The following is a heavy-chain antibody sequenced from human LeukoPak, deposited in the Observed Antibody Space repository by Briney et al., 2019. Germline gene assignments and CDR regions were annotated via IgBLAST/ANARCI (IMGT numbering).Heavy chain of an antibody. Sequence: SETLSLTCAVPGGSISSGGYSWSWIRQPPGKGLEWIGYIYHSGSTYYNPSLKSRVTISVDRSKNQFSLKLSSVTAADTAVYYCARGRYGDYAYWGQGTLVTVSS. CDR2: IYHSGST. CDR1: GGSISSGGYS. J-gene: IGHJ4*02. D-gene: IGHD4-17*01. V-gene: IGHV4-30-2*01. CDR3: ARGRYGDYAY.